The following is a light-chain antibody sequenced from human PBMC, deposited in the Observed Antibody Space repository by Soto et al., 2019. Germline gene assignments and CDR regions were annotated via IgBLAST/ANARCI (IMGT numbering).Light chain of an antibody. Sequence: QSVLTQPPSAPGTPGQRVTISCSGSSSNIGSNTVNWYQQLPGTAPKLLIYSNNQRPSGVPDRFSGSKSGTSASLAISGLQSEDEAAYYCAAWDDSLNGSVFGTGTKVTVL. CDR3: AAWDDSLNGSV. V-gene: IGLV1-44*01. CDR1: SSNIGSNT. CDR2: SNN. J-gene: IGLJ1*01.